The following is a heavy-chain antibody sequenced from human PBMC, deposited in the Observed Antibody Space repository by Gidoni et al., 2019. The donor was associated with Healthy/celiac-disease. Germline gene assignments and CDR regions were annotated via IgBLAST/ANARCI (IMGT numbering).Heavy chain of an antibody. J-gene: IGHJ4*02. V-gene: IGHV1-69*02. CDR1: GGTFSSYT. CDR3: ARDLYDSSGSGFDY. Sequence: QVQLVQSGAEVKKPGSSVKVSCKASGGTFSSYTISWVRQAPGQGLEWMGRIIPILGIANYAQQFQGRVTITADKSTSTAYMELSSLRSEDTAVYYCARDLYDSSGSGFDYWGQGTLVTVSS. CDR2: IIPILGIA. D-gene: IGHD3-22*01.